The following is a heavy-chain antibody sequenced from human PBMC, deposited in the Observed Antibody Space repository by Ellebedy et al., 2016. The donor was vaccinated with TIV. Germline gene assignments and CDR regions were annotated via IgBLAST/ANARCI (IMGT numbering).Heavy chain of an antibody. CDR2: IYYSGST. J-gene: IGHJ4*02. Sequence: MPSETLSLTCTVSGGSISSGGYYWSWHRQHPGKGLEWIGYIYYSGSTYYNPSLKSRVTISVDTSKNQFSLKLSSVTAADTAVYYCARFRAGNRFDYWGQGTLVTVSS. CDR3: ARFRAGNRFDY. CDR1: GGSISSGGYY. D-gene: IGHD6-13*01. V-gene: IGHV4-31*03.